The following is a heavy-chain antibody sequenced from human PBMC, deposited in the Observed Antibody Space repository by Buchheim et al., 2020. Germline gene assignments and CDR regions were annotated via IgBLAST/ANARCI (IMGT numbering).Heavy chain of an antibody. CDR2: IYYRGST. CDR3: ARDRSSIFGVKYGMDV. CDR1: GGSISSSY. Sequence: QVQLQESGPGLVKPSETLSLTCTVSGGSISSSYWSWIRQPPGKGLEWIGYIYYRGSTNYNPSLKSRVTISVDTSKNQFPLKLSSVTAADTAVYYCARDRSSIFGVKYGMDVWGQGTT. J-gene: IGHJ6*02. D-gene: IGHD3-3*02. V-gene: IGHV4-59*01.